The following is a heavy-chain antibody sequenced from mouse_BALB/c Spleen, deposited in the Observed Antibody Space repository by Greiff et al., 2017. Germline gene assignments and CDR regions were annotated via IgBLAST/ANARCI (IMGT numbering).Heavy chain of an antibody. J-gene: IGHJ2*01. CDR3: ARKGLGNYFDY. Sequence: QVHVKQSGPELVKPGASVKISCKASGYSFTSDYIHWVKQRPGQGLEWMGWIFPGSGNTKYNEKFKGKATLTADTSSSTAYMQLSSLTSEDSAVYFCARKGLGNYFDYWGQGTTLTVSS. CDR1: GYSFTSDY. V-gene: IGHV1-66*01. D-gene: IGHD4-1*01. CDR2: IFPGSGNT.